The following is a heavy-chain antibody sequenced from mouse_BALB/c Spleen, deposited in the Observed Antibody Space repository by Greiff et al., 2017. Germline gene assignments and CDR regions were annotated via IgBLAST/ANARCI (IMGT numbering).Heavy chain of an antibody. J-gene: IGHJ4*01. CDR1: GFSLTSYG. CDR2: IWAGGST. Sequence: VQLQQSGPGLVAPSQSLSITCTVSGFSLTSYGVHWVRQPPGKGLEWLGVIWAGGSTNYNSALMSRLSISKDNSKSQVFLKMNSLQTDDTAMYYCAINRYDDAMDYWGQGTSVTVSS. CDR3: AINRYDDAMDY. V-gene: IGHV2-9*02. D-gene: IGHD2-14*01.